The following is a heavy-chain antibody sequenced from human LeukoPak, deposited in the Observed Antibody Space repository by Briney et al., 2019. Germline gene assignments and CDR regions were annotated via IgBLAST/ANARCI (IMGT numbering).Heavy chain of an antibody. J-gene: IGHJ4*02. D-gene: IGHD2-2*01. V-gene: IGHV1-18*04. CDR1: GYSFTSYG. Sequence: GASVKVSCKAVGYSFTSYGISWVRQAPGQGLEWMGWIDPYNGNTDYPQRFQGRVALTTDTSTSTAYMELRSLRSDDTAVYYCARDPDTSRWVRPEIDFWGQGTVVTVSS. CDR3: ARDPDTSRWVRPEIDF. CDR2: IDPYNGNT.